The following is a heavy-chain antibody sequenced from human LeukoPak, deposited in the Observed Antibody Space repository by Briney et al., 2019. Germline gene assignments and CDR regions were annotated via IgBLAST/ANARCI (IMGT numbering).Heavy chain of an antibody. CDR1: GFTFDDYA. Sequence: GRSLRLSCAASGFTFDDYAMHWVRQAPGQGLEWVSSISWNGGSIDYADSVKGRFTISRDNSKNTLYLQMNSLRAEDTAVYFCIWSGEADWGQGTLVTVSS. D-gene: IGHD3-3*01. CDR2: ISWNGGSI. V-gene: IGHV3-9*01. CDR3: IWSGEAD. J-gene: IGHJ4*02.